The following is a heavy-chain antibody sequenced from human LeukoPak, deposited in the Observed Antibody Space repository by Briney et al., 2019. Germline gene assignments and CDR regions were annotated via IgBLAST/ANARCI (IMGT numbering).Heavy chain of an antibody. J-gene: IGHJ4*02. D-gene: IGHD3-22*01. CDR2: ISSSGSYI. CDR3: ARDRDSSGYYYLPADY. Sequence: GGSLRLSCAASGFTFSSYSMNWVRQAPGKGLEWVSSISSSGSYIYYADSVKGRFTISRDNAKNSLYLQMNSLRAEDTAVYYCARDRDSSGYYYLPADYWGQGILVTVSS. CDR1: GFTFSSYS. V-gene: IGHV3-21*01.